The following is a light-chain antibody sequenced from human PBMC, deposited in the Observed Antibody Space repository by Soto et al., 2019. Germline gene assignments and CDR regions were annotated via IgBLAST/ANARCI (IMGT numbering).Light chain of an antibody. CDR1: QSISIH. V-gene: IGKV1-39*01. CDR3: QQSRSTPLT. Sequence: QLTQSPSSLSASVGDRVTITCRASQSISIHLNWYQQKPGKAPKLLIYRSSNLQSGVPSRFSGDGSGADFTLTISSLQPEDFATYYCQQSRSTPLTFGGGTKAEIK. CDR2: RSS. J-gene: IGKJ4*01.